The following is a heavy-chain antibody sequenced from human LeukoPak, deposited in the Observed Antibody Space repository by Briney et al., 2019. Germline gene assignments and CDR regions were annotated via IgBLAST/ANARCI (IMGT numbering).Heavy chain of an antibody. CDR2: INPNSGGT. J-gene: IGHJ4*02. V-gene: IGHV1-2*02. D-gene: IGHD6-13*01. CDR1: GYTFTGYY. Sequence: PGASVTVSCKASGYTFTGYYMHWVRQAPGQGLEWMGWINPNSGGTNYAQKFQGRVTMTRDTSISTAYMELSRLRSDDTAVYYCARDLVEQQLVPGDYWGQGTLVTVSS. CDR3: ARDLVEQQLVPGDY.